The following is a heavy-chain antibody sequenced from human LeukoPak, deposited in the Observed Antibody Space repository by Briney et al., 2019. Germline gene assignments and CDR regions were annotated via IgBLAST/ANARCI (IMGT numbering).Heavy chain of an antibody. Sequence: SESLSLTCTVYGGSISSGSYYWSWIRQPPGKGLEWIGYIYYSGSTNYNPSLKSRVTISVDTSKNQFSLKLSSVTAADTAVYYCARDHLGSGMVGEFDPWGQGTLVTVSS. D-gene: IGHD1-26*01. CDR3: ARDHLGSGMVGEFDP. CDR1: GGSISSGSYY. CDR2: IYYSGST. J-gene: IGHJ5*02. V-gene: IGHV4-61*01.